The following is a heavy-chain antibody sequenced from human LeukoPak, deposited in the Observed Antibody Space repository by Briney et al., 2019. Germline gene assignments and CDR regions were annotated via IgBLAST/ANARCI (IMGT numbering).Heavy chain of an antibody. CDR3: ARGSIAAAGPEVGSYYFDY. J-gene: IGHJ4*02. CDR2: IYYSGST. D-gene: IGHD6-13*01. CDR1: GGSISSYY. V-gene: IGHV4-59*01. Sequence: PSETLSLTCTVSGGSISSYYWSWIRQPPGKGLEWIGYIYYSGSTNYNPSLKSRVTISVDTSKNQFSLKLSSVTAADTAVYYCARGSIAAAGPEVGSYYFDYWGQGTLVTVSS.